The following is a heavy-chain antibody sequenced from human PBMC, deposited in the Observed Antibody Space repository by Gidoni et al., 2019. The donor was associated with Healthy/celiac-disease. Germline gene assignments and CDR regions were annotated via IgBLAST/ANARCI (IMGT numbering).Heavy chain of an antibody. Sequence: EGQRVESGRGLVQPGGSRKLSGAASGFTVSGSAMHWFRPASGKGLEWVGRISSNANSYATAYAASVKGRFTLSRDDSKNTAYLQMNSLKTEDTAVYYCTMNRGQWLAIYYFDYWGQGTLVTVSS. D-gene: IGHD6-19*01. CDR1: GFTVSGSA. CDR3: TMNRGQWLAIYYFDY. V-gene: IGHV3-73*02. J-gene: IGHJ4*02. CDR2: ISSNANSYAT.